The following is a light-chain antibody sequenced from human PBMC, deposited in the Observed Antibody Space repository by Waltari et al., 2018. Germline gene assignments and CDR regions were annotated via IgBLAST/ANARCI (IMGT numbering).Light chain of an antibody. CDR2: ANN. J-gene: IGLJ2*01. CDR3: QSYDTSLRGVL. V-gene: IGLV1-40*01. CDR1: RSNIGAGYA. Sequence: QSVLTQPPSVSGAPGQRVTISCTGSRSNIGAGYAVHWYRQIPGTAPNLLIYANNNRPSGVPDRFSGSKSGTSASLAITGLQAEDEADYYCQSYDTSLRGVLFGGGTKLTVL.